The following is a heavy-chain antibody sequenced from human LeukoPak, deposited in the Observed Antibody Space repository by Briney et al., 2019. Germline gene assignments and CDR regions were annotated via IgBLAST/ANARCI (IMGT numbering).Heavy chain of an antibody. CDR1: GYTFTNYA. J-gene: IGHJ4*02. Sequence: ASVKVSCKAFGYTFTNYAITWVRQAPGQGLEWMGWISTYIANTKYAQNFQGRVTMTTDTSTSTAYMELRNLRSDDTAMYYCARDNPTSPNPSHYGDYVPFDYWGQGTLVTVSS. CDR2: ISTYIANT. V-gene: IGHV1-18*01. CDR3: ARDNPTSPNPSHYGDYVPFDY. D-gene: IGHD4-17*01.